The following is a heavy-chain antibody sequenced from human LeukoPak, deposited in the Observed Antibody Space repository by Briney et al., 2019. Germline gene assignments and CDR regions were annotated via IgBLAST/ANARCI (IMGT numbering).Heavy chain of an antibody. Sequence: PSQTLSLTCTVSGGSISSYYWSWIRQPPGKGLEWIGYIYYSGSTNYNPSLKSRVTISVDTSKNQFSLKLSSVTAADTAVYYCARAPYSKHYYYYIDVWGKGTTVTVSS. D-gene: IGHD4-11*01. CDR3: ARAPYSKHYYYYIDV. CDR1: GGSISSYY. CDR2: IYYSGST. J-gene: IGHJ6*03. V-gene: IGHV4-59*01.